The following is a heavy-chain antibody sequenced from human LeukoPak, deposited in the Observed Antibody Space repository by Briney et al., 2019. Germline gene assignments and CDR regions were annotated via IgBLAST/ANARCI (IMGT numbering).Heavy chain of an antibody. J-gene: IGHJ4*02. V-gene: IGHV3-21*01. D-gene: IGHD4-17*01. Sequence: GGALRLSCAASGFTLSSYSMNRGRQAPGEGVGGVSSISSSSSYIYYADSVKGRFTISRDNAKNSLYLQMNSLRAEDTAVYYCASPAYGDHPFDYWGQGTLVTVSS. CDR1: GFTLSSYS. CDR2: ISSSSSYI. CDR3: ASPAYGDHPFDY.